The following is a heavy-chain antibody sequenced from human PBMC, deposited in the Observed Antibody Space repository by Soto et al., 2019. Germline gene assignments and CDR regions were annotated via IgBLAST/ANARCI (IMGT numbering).Heavy chain of an antibody. J-gene: IGHJ6*02. CDR1: GGSVSSDTHY. CDR2: IYSSGST. Sequence: PSEALSLPCPVSGGSVSSDTHYWSWIRQPPGQRLEWIGFIYSSGSTNYNPSLKSRVTMSVDTSKNQFSLKLRSVIVADTAVYHCARFVRSCSGTTCYTRADVWGQGTTVTVSS. D-gene: IGHD2-2*02. CDR3: ARFVRSCSGTTCYTRADV. V-gene: IGHV4-61*01.